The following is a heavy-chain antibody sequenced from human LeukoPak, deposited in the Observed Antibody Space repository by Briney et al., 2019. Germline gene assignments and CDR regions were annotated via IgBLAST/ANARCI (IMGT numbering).Heavy chain of an antibody. V-gene: IGHV1-69*04. J-gene: IGHJ4*02. Sequence: TVKVSCKASGGTFSSYAISWVRQAPGQGLEWMGRIIPILGIANYAQKFQGRVTITADKSTSTAYMELSSLRSEDTAVYYCARDLGYYDSSGYYPLWGRGTLVTVSS. D-gene: IGHD3-22*01. CDR1: GGTFSSYA. CDR3: ARDLGYYDSSGYYPL. CDR2: IIPILGIA.